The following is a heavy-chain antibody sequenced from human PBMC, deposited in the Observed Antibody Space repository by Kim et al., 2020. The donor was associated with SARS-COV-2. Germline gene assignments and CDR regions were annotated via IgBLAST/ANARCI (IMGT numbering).Heavy chain of an antibody. CDR2: IYYSGST. CDR1: GGSISSYY. J-gene: IGHJ3*02. Sequence: SETLSLTCTVSGGSISSYYWSWIRQPPGKGLEWIGYIYYSGSTNYNPSLKSRVTISVDTSKNQFSLKLSSVTAADTAVYYCARVKPFRDAFDIWGQGTMVTVSS. CDR3: ARVKPFRDAFDI. V-gene: IGHV4-59*01.